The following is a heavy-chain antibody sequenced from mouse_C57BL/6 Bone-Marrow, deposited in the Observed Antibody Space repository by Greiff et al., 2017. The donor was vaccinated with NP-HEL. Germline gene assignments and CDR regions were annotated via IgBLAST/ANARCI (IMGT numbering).Heavy chain of an antibody. J-gene: IGHJ2*01. CDR2: INPSSGYT. V-gene: IGHV1-4*01. D-gene: IGHD1-1*01. CDR3: ARGGTTVVFDY. Sequence: VKLMESGAELARPGASVKMSCKASGYTFTSYTMHWVKQRPGQGLEWIGYINPSSGYTKYNQKFKDKATLTADKSSSTAYMQLSSLTSEDSAVYYCARGGTTVVFDYWGQGTTLTVSS. CDR1: GYTFTSYT.